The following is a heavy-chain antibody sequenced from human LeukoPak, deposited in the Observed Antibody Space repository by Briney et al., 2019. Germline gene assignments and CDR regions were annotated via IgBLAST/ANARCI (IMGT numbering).Heavy chain of an antibody. CDR1: GGTFSSYA. CDR2: IIPIFGTA. D-gene: IGHD5-24*01. V-gene: IGHV1-69*13. J-gene: IGHJ6*02. Sequence: SVKVSCKASGGTFSSYAISWVRQAPGQGLEWMGGIIPIFGTANYAQKFQGRVTITADESTSTAYMELSSLRSEDTAVYYCARGSIETGLIYYYGMDVWGQGTTVTVSS. CDR3: ARGSIETGLIYYYGMDV.